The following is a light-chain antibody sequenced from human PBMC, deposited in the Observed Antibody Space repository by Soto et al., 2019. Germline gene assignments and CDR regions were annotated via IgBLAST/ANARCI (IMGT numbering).Light chain of an antibody. V-gene: IGLV2-11*01. Sequence: QSALTQPRSVSGSPGQSVTISCTGTSSDVGGYNYVSWYQQHPGKAPKLMIYDVSKRPSGVPDRFSGSKSGNTASLTISGLQAEDEAVYSCCSYAGSYPLYVCGTGTKLPVL. CDR3: CSYAGSYPLYV. J-gene: IGLJ1*01. CDR2: DVS. CDR1: SSDVGGYNY.